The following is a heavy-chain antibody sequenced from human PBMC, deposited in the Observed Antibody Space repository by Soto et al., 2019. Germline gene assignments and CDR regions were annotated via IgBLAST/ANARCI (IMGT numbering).Heavy chain of an antibody. CDR2: INPNSGDT. Sequence: ASVKVSCKASGDKCIDYYMHWVRQAPGQGLEWMGWINPNSGDTKYAQKFQGRVTMTRDTSITTTAYMQLSSLRSDDTAVYYCARGGYDSTILGLGYWGQGTLVAVSS. CDR1: GDKCIDYY. J-gene: IGHJ4*02. D-gene: IGHD3-3*01. CDR3: ARGGYDSTILGLGY. V-gene: IGHV1-2*02.